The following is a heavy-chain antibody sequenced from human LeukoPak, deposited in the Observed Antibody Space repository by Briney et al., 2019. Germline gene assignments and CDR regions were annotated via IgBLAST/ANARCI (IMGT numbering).Heavy chain of an antibody. CDR2: INAGNGNT. V-gene: IGHV1-3*01. Sequence: GASVKVSRKASGYTFTSYAVHWVRQAPGQRLEWMGWINAGNGNTKYSQKFQGRVTITRDTSASTAYMELSSLRSEDTAVYYCARGPREWELYFDYWGQGTLVTVSS. CDR1: GYTFTSYA. J-gene: IGHJ4*02. CDR3: ARGPREWELYFDY. D-gene: IGHD1-26*01.